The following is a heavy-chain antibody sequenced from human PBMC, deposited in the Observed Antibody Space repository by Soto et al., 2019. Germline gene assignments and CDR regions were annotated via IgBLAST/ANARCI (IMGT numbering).Heavy chain of an antibody. CDR3: AREIGEEYPCFAY. J-gene: IGHJ4*02. CDR1: GGSISSYY. Sequence: QVQLQESGPGLVKPSETLSLTCSVSGGSISSYYWRWIRQPPGKGLEWIGYIYYSGSNYNPSLKSRVTISVDTANNQCSLKLSSVTAADTAVYYCAREIGEEYPCFAYCGQGTLVTVAS. V-gene: IGHV4-59*01. CDR2: IYYSGS. D-gene: IGHD2-2*01.